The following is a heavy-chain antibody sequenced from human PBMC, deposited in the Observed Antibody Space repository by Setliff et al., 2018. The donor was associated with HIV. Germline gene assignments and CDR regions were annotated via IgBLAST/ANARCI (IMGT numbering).Heavy chain of an antibody. CDR2: IAKTGST. CDR3: ARQGLVLVPASIDWRLPPSPIDY. CDR1: GVSITNGTFY. V-gene: IGHV4-61*02. Sequence: SETLSLTCTVSGVSITNGTFYWNWIRQPAGKGLEWIGRIAKTGSTNYNPSLKSRLTISMDTSKNQFSLKLNSVTAADTAVYYCARQGLVLVPASIDWRLPPSPIDYWGQGALVTVSS. J-gene: IGHJ4*02. D-gene: IGHD2-2*01.